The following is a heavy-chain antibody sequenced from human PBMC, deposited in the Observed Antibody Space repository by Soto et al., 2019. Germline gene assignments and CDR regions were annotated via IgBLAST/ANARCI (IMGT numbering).Heavy chain of an antibody. Sequence: GGSLRLSCAASRFTFDDYAMHWVRQAPGKGLEWVSGISWSSGIIGYADSVKGRFTISRDNAKNSLYLEMNSLRAEDTALYYCAKDLELRFPVYGMDVWGQGTTVTVSS. J-gene: IGHJ6*02. V-gene: IGHV3-9*01. D-gene: IGHD3-3*01. CDR1: RFTFDDYA. CDR2: ISWSSGII. CDR3: AKDLELRFPVYGMDV.